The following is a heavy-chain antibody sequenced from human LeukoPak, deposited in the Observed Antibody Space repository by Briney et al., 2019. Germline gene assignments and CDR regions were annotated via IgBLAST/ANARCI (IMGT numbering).Heavy chain of an antibody. D-gene: IGHD3-22*01. J-gene: IGHJ4*02. CDR1: GFTFSSYA. CDR2: ISSNGGST. V-gene: IGHV3-64D*06. CDR3: VKDLDYYDSSGYYPTFDY. Sequence: GGSLRLSCSASGFTFSSYAMHWVRQAPGKGLEYVSAISSNGGSTYYADSVKGRFTISRGNSKNTLYLQMSSLRAEDTAVYYCVKDLDYYDSSGYYPTFDYWGQGTLVTVSS.